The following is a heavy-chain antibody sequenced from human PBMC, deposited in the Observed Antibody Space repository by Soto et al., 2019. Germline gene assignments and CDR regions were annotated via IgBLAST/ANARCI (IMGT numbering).Heavy chain of an antibody. D-gene: IGHD2-21*02. CDR1: GFTCSSYS. CDR2: ISSSSSYI. Sequence: GRSLRLPWAASGFTCSSYSMNWVRQAQGKGLEWVSSISSSSSYIYYADSVKGRFTISRDNAKNSLYLQMNSLRAEDTAVYYCARASIVVVTAIAYWFDPWGQGNLVPVS. J-gene: IGHJ5*02. V-gene: IGHV3-21*01. CDR3: ARASIVVVTAIAYWFDP.